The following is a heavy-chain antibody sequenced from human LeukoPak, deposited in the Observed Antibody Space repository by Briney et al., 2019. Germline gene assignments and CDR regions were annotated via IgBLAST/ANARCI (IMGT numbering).Heavy chain of an antibody. J-gene: IGHJ4*02. D-gene: IGHD2-15*01. CDR1: EYSISSGYY. CDR3: ARGDCSGGSCVDY. Sequence: SGNLSLTCTGSEYSISSGYYCRWIRQPPRKGLERIGSIYHSGSTYYNPSLKSRVTISVDTSKNQFSLKLSSVTAADTAVYYCARGDCSGGSCVDYWGQGTLVTVSS. V-gene: IGHV4-38-2*02. CDR2: IYHSGST.